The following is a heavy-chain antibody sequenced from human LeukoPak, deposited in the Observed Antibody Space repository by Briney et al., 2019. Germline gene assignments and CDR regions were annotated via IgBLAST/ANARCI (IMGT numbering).Heavy chain of an antibody. D-gene: IGHD3-10*01. V-gene: IGHV4-59*01. CDR2: IYSGGNT. CDR3: ARYISMVAFHAHGFDI. CDR1: GGSISSYY. J-gene: IGHJ3*02. Sequence: SETLSLTCTVFGGSISSYYWSWIRQSPGKGLEWIGYIYSGGNTNYNPSVKSRVTMSVDTSKNKFSLKVRSVTAADTAVYYCARYISMVAFHAHGFDIWGQGTLVTVSS.